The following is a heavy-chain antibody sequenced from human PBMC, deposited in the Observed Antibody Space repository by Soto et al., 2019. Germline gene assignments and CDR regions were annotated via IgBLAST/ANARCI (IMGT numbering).Heavy chain of an antibody. D-gene: IGHD4-17*01. J-gene: IGHJ4*02. Sequence: PGESLKISCKGSGYSFTIYWISWVRQMPGKGLEWMGRIDPSDSYTNYSPSFQGHVTISADKSISTAYLQWSSLKASDTAMYYCARTSSDPVTTSDYWGQGTLVTVS. V-gene: IGHV5-10-1*01. CDR1: GYSFTIYW. CDR2: IDPSDSYT. CDR3: ARTSSDPVTTSDY.